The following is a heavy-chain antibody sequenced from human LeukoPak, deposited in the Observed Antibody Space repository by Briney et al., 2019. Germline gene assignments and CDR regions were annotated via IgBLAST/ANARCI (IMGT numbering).Heavy chain of an antibody. V-gene: IGHV3-7*01. CDR1: GFTFSSYG. Sequence: PGGSLRLSCAASGFTFSSYGMSWVRQAPGKGLEWVANIKQDGSDKYYVDSVKGRFTISRDNAKNSLYLQMSSMRAEDTAIYYCARELRADPYSASCYNYWGQGTLATVSS. CDR2: IKQDGSDK. D-gene: IGHD2-2*01. CDR3: ARELRADPYSASCYNY. J-gene: IGHJ4*02.